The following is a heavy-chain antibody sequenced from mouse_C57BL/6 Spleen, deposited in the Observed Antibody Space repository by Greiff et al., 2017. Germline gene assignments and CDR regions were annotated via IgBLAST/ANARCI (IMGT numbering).Heavy chain of an antibody. CDR2: IHPSDSDT. CDR1: GYTFTSYW. V-gene: IGHV1-74*01. CDR3: AIPCGYDEAWFAY. D-gene: IGHD2-2*01. J-gene: IGHJ3*01. Sequence: QVQLQQPGAELVKPGASVKVSCKASGYTFTSYWMHWVKQRPGQGLEWIGRIHPSDSDTNYNQKFKGKATLTVDKSSSTAYMQLSSLTSEDSAVYYCAIPCGYDEAWFAYWGQGTLVTVSA.